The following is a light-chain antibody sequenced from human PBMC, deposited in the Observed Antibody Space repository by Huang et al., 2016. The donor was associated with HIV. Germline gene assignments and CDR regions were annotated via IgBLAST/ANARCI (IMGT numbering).Light chain of an antibody. CDR2: GVP. V-gene: IGKV3-15*01. CDR1: QSVKKN. Sequence: DMVMTQSPGTLSVSPGERATLSCRASQSVKKNLAWYQQKPGQAPRLLSSGVPTRDTGVPARFSGNGSETEFTLTITSVQSEDSAVYYCQQYNNWPPYDFGQGTKLEIK. CDR3: QQYNNWPPYD. J-gene: IGKJ2*01.